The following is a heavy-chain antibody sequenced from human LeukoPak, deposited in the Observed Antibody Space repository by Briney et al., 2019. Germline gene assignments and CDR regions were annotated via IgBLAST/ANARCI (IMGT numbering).Heavy chain of an antibody. D-gene: IGHD3-3*01. CDR2: ISNKGSSSTT. Sequence: GGSLRLSCAASGFIFSDYYMGWVRQAPGKGLEWVSYISNKGSSSTTYYADSVKGRFTISRDDAQNSLYLQMNSLRAEDTAVYYCARGGSAGVTIFGPDVWGKGTTVTVSS. CDR1: GFIFSDYY. J-gene: IGHJ6*04. CDR3: ARGGSAGVTIFGPDV. V-gene: IGHV3-11*04.